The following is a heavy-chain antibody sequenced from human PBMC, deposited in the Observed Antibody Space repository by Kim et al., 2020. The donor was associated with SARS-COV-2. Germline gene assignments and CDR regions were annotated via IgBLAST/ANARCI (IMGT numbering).Heavy chain of an antibody. J-gene: IGHJ6*02. V-gene: IGHV4-4*02. Sequence: SETLSLTCAVSGGSISSSNWWSWVRQPPGKGLEWIGEIYHSGSTNYNPSLKSRVTISVDKSKNQFSLKLSSVTAADTAVYYCARGVVITPAFWYYGLDVWGQGTTVTVSS. CDR2: IYHSGST. CDR3: ARGVVITPAFWYYGLDV. D-gene: IGHD3-22*01. CDR1: GGSISSSNW.